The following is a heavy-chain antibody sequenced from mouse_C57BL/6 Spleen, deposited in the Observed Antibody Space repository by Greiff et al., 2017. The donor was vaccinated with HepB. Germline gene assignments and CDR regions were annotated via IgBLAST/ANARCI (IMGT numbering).Heavy chain of an antibody. J-gene: IGHJ2*01. CDR2: ISDGGSYT. D-gene: IGHD2-4*01. V-gene: IGHV5-4*01. CDR3: ARDGMITTLFDY. CDR1: GFTFSSYA. Sequence: VQLKESGGGLVKPGGSLKLSCAASGFTFSSYAMSWVRQTPEKRLEWVATISDGGSYTYYPDNVKGRFTISRDNAKNNLYLQMSHLKSEDTAMYYCARDGMITTLFDYWGQGTTLTVSS.